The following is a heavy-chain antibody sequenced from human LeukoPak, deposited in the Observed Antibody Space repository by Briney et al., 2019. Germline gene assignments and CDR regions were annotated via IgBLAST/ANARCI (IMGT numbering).Heavy chain of an antibody. V-gene: IGHV3-66*01. CDR2: IYSGGST. J-gene: IGHJ5*02. CDR3: AKDRDYHMWFDP. CDR1: GFTVSSSY. D-gene: IGHD4-11*01. Sequence: GGSLRLSCAASGFTVSSSYMSWVRQAPGKGLEWVSVIYSGGSTCYADSVKGRFTISRDYSRNTLYLQMNSLRAEDTAVYYCAKDRDYHMWFDPWGQGTLVTVSS.